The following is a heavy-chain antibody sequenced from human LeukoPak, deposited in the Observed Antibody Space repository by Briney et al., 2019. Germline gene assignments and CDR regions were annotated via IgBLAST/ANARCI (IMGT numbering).Heavy chain of an antibody. V-gene: IGHV4-39*01. Sequence: PSETLSLTCTVSGGSISSDSYYWGWIRQPPGKGLEWIGTIYYSGSTYYNPSLRSPVTISVDTSKNQFSLKPNSVTAADTAVYYCARRFADFRFDPWGQGTLVTVSS. J-gene: IGHJ5*02. D-gene: IGHD3-3*01. CDR3: ARRFADFRFDP. CDR2: IYYSGST. CDR1: GGSISSDSYY.